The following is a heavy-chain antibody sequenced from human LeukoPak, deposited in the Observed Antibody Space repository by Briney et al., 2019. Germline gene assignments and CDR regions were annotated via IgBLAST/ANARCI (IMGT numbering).Heavy chain of an antibody. CDR3: TGGWFGES. CDR2: IKTKASGGLA. CDR1: GFTYGEHH. D-gene: IGHD3-10*01. V-gene: IGHV3-49*04. J-gene: IGHJ4*02. Sequence: GGPLRLSCTASGFTYGEHHMMWARHAPGEALVWVGFIKTKASGGLAEYAASVKRRLKISRDDSKIFANEQMNSLKSEDTAFYYCTGGWFGESWGQGTLVTVSS.